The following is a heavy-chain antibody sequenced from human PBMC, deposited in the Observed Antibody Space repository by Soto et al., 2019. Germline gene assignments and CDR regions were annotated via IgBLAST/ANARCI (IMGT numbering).Heavy chain of an antibody. Sequence: SQTIPCTGCRLRSTRSWFGWERPITRKGLEWMGIIYPGDSDTRYSPSFQGQVTISADKSISTAYLQWSSLKASDTAMYYGARLTLIAARPDYGMDGWGQGTTVPFSS. CDR2: IYPGDSDT. V-gene: IGHV5-51*01. J-gene: IGHJ6*02. CDR3: ARLTLIAARPDYGMDG. D-gene: IGHD6-6*01. CDR1: RLRSTRSW.